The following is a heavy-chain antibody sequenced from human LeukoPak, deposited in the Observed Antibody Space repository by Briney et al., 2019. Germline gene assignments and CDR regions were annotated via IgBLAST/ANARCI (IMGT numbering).Heavy chain of an antibody. CDR2: ITRSSNYI. CDR1: GFTFSSYS. Sequence: GSLRLSCAASGFTFSSYSMNWVRQAPGKGLEWVSFITRSSNYIYYADSVKGRFTISRDNAKNSLYLQLNSLRAEDTAVYYCARDGGEWEQDYWGQGTLVTVSS. J-gene: IGHJ4*02. CDR3: ARDGGEWEQDY. D-gene: IGHD1-26*01. V-gene: IGHV3-21*01.